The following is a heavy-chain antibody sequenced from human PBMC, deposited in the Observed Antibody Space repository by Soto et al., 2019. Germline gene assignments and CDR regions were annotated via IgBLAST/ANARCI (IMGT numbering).Heavy chain of an antibody. D-gene: IGHD2-2*01. J-gene: IGHJ5*02. V-gene: IGHV4-39*01. CDR3: ARRGVYCSSTSCYHWFDP. CDR2: IYYSGST. CDR1: GGSISSSSYY. Sequence: SETLSLTCTVSGGSISSSSYYWGWIRQPPGKGLEWIGSIYYSGSTYYNPSLKSRVTISVDTSKNQFSLKLSSVTAADTAVYYCARRGVYCSSTSCYHWFDPWGQGTLVTVSS.